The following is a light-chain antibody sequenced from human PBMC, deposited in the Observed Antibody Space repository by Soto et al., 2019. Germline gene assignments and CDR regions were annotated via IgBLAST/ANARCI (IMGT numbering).Light chain of an antibody. J-gene: IGLJ2*01. CDR2: EDS. CDR3: QSLDAGNVV. Sequence: NFMLTQPHSVSESLGKTVTISCTRSSGNIASNYVQWYQQRPGSAPTPVIYEDSQRLSGVPDRFSGSIDSSSNSASLTISRLKTEDEADYYCQSLDAGNVVFGGGTKVTVL. V-gene: IGLV6-57*04. CDR1: SGNIASNY.